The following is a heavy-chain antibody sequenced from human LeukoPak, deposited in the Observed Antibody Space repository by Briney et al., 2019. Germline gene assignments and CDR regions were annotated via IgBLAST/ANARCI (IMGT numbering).Heavy chain of an antibody. J-gene: IGHJ4*02. CDR1: GYTLTELS. CDR2: FDPEDGET. Sequence: ASVKVSCKVSGYTLTELSMHWVRQALGKGLEWMGGFDPEDGETIYAQKFQGRVTMTEDTSTETAYMELSSLRSEDTAVYYCATRLGSSYLNPVDYWGQGTLVTVSS. V-gene: IGHV1-24*01. CDR3: ATRLGSSYLNPVDY. D-gene: IGHD1-26*01.